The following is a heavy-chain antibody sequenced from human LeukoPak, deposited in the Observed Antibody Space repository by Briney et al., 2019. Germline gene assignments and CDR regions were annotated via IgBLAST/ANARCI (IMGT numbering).Heavy chain of an antibody. CDR1: GYSIRSGYY. J-gene: IGHJ5*02. D-gene: IGHD3-22*01. CDR2: IYHSGST. CDR3: ARTDSSGYYYWFDP. Sequence: SETLSLTCTVFGYSIRSGYYWGWIRQPPGKGLEWIGSIYHSGSTYYNPSLKSRVTISVDTSKNQFSLKLSSVTAADTAVYYCARTDSSGYYYWFDPWGQGTLVTVSS. V-gene: IGHV4-38-2*02.